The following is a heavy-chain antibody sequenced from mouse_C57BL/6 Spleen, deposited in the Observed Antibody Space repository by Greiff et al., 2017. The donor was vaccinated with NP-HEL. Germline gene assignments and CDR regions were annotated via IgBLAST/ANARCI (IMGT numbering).Heavy chain of an antibody. J-gene: IGHJ3*01. CDR2: ISYDGSN. Sequence: DVQLQESGPGLVKPSQSLSLTCSVTGYSITSGYYWNWIRQFPGNKLEWMGYISYDGSNNYNPSLKNRISITRDTSKNQVFLKLNSVTTEDTATYYCARDGYYGSSYGAYWGQGTLVTVSA. CDR3: ARDGYYGSSYGAY. CDR1: GYSITSGYY. V-gene: IGHV3-6*01. D-gene: IGHD1-1*01.